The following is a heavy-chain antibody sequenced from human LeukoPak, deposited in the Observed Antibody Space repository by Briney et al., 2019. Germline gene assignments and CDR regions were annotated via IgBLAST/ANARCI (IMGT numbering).Heavy chain of an antibody. CDR1: GFTFSTKS. CDR2: ITADSGTT. Sequence: PGESLRLSCAVSGFTFSTKSMNWVRQVPGKGLEWVSYITADSGTTYYADSVKGRFTISRDNATNSLYLQMNSLRDEDTAVYYCASRDYFDYWGQGTLVTVSS. J-gene: IGHJ4*02. V-gene: IGHV3-48*02. CDR3: ASRDYFDY.